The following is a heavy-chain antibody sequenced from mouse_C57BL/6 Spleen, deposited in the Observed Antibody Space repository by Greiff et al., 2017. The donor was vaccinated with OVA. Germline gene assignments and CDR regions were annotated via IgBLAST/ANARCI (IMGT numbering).Heavy chain of an antibody. Sequence: QVHVKQPGAELVMPGASVKLSCKASGYTFTSYWMHWVKQRPGQGLEWIGEIDPSDSYTTYNQKFKGKSTLTVDKSSSTAYMQLSSLTSEDSAVYYCARSITTVVAFDYWGQGTTLTVSS. CDR1: GYTFTSYW. D-gene: IGHD1-1*01. V-gene: IGHV1-69*01. CDR2: IDPSDSYT. CDR3: ARSITTVVAFDY. J-gene: IGHJ2*01.